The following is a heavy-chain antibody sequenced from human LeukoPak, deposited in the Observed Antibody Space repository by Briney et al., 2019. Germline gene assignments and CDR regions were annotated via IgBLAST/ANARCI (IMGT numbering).Heavy chain of an antibody. J-gene: IGHJ4*02. D-gene: IGHD2-2*01. CDR1: GFTFSSYA. CDR2: ISGSGGST. CDR3: ASQDIVVVPAAMGQTGYFDY. V-gene: IGHV3-23*01. Sequence: GGSLRLSCAASGFTFSSYAMSWVRQAPGKGLEWVSAISGSGGSTYHADSVKGRFTISRDNSKNTLYLQMNSLRAEDTAVYYCASQDIVVVPAAMGQTGYFDYWGQGTLVTVSS.